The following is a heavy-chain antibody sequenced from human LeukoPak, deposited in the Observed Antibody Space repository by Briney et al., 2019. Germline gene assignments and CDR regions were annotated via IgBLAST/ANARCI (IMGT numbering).Heavy chain of an antibody. CDR3: VTADKLELFYGMDV. V-gene: IGHV3-49*03. Sequence: GGSLRLSCSTFGFNFANYGVGWFRQAPGQGLEWVGFLRSTVHDGPAEYAASVEGRFTISRDNSKNTLYLQMSSLRAEDTAVYYCVTADKLELFYGMDVWGQGTTVTVSS. D-gene: IGHD1-7*01. CDR1: GFNFANYG. J-gene: IGHJ6*02. CDR2: LRSTVHDGPA.